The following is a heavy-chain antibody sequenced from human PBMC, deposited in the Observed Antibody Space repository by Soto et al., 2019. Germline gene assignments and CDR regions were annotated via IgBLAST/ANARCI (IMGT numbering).Heavy chain of an antibody. J-gene: IGHJ4*02. CDR1: GFIFKMYW. V-gene: IGHV3-74*01. CDR3: TRGPRPISTGTGAY. CDR2: IYNDGTYS. Sequence: HPGGSLRLSCAASGFIFKMYWMHWVRQSPGKGLVWISRIYNDGTYSDYADSVRGRFTISRDNVNDTLYLQMNNLRAEDSGLYYCTRGPRPISTGTGAYWGQGTQVTVSP. D-gene: IGHD3-10*01.